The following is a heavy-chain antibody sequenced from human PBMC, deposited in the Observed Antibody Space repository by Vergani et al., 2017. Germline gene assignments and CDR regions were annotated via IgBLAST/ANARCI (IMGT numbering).Heavy chain of an antibody. CDR1: GYTFTSYA. Sequence: QVQLVQSGAEVKKPGASVKVSCKASGYTFTSYAMHWVRQAPGQRREWMGWINAGNGNTKYSQKFQGRVTITRDTSASTAYMELSSLRSEDTAVYYCARGRPLPNYYYYYYMDVWGKGTTVTVSS. J-gene: IGHJ6*03. CDR3: ARGRPLPNYYYYYYMDV. CDR2: INAGNGNT. V-gene: IGHV1-3*01.